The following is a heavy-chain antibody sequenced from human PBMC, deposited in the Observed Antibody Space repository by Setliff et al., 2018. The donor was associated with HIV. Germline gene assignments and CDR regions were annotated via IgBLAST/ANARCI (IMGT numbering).Heavy chain of an antibody. CDR1: GGSISNYY. J-gene: IGHJ4*02. Sequence: SETLSLTCTVSGGSISNYYWSWIRQSPEKGLEWIGYIHYSGRTNYNPSLKSRVTISRDTSKNQFSLKLSSVTAADTATYYCARLQDMEWELIGLDYWGRGTLVTVSS. D-gene: IGHD1-26*01. CDR3: ARLQDMEWELIGLDY. V-gene: IGHV4-59*01. CDR2: IHYSGRT.